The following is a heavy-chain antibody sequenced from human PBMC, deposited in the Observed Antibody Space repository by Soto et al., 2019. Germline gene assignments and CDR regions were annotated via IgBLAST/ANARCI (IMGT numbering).Heavy chain of an antibody. CDR3: ARGTAADYYDSSGYYPPLPHYYYGMDV. CDR2: INPNSGGT. D-gene: IGHD3-22*01. V-gene: IGHV1-2*04. Sequence: ASVKVSCKASGDTFTGYYMHWVRQAPGQGLEWMGWINPNSGGTNYAQKFQGWVTMTRDTSISTAYMELSRLRSDDTAVYYCARGTAADYYDSSGYYPPLPHYYYGMDVWGQGTTVTVSS. J-gene: IGHJ6*02. CDR1: GDTFTGYY.